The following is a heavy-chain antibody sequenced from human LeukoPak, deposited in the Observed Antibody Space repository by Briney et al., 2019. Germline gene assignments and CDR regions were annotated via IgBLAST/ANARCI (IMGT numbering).Heavy chain of an antibody. CDR1: GGSISSSSYY. CDR2: IYYSGST. Sequence: SETLSLTCTVSGGSISSSSYYWGWIRQPPGTGLEWIGSIYYSGSTYSNPSLNSRVTISVDTSKNQFSLKLSSVTAADTAAYYCAREHYDFWSGYSYMDVWGKGTTVTVSS. D-gene: IGHD3-3*01. J-gene: IGHJ6*03. CDR3: AREHYDFWSGYSYMDV. V-gene: IGHV4-39*07.